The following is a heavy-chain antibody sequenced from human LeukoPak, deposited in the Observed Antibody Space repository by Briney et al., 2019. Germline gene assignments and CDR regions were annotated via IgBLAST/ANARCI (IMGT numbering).Heavy chain of an antibody. CDR1: GGSISSNRYY. CDR2: IYFSGDT. CDR3: ARHDHLYGLLSYFDS. J-gene: IGHJ4*02. D-gene: IGHD2/OR15-2a*01. V-gene: IGHV4-39*01. Sequence: SETLSLTCTVSGGSISSNRYYWGWIRQPPGKGLEWIASIYFSGDTYYNPSLKSRVTISVDTSKNQFSLQLRSVTAADTAVYYCARHDHLYGLLSYFDSWGQGTLVTVSS.